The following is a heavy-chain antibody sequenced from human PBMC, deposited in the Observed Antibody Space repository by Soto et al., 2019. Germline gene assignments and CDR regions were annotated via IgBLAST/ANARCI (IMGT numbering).Heavy chain of an antibody. CDR2: IYYSGST. CDR3: AKMYSGSYYTWFDP. J-gene: IGHJ5*02. CDR1: GGSMNNNY. Sequence: SETLSLTCSVSGGSMNNNYWSWIRQSPGKGLEWVGYIYYSGSTKYNPSLKSRVTISVDTSKDKFSLKVNSVTAADTAVYYCAKMYSGSYYTWFDPWGQGTLVTVPQ. D-gene: IGHD1-26*01. V-gene: IGHV4-59*01.